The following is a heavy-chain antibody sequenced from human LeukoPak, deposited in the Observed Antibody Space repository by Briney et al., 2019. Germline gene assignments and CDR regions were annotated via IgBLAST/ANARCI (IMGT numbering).Heavy chain of an antibody. J-gene: IGHJ4*02. D-gene: IGHD3-22*01. Sequence: ASVKVSCKASGYTFTSYGISWVRQAPGQGLEWMGWISAYNGNTNYAQKLQGRVTITRNTSISTAYMDLSSLRSEDTAVYYCATAPPNENSASYDYWGQGTLVIVSS. CDR3: ATAPPNENSASYDY. CDR2: ISAYNGNT. V-gene: IGHV1-18*01. CDR1: GYTFTSYG.